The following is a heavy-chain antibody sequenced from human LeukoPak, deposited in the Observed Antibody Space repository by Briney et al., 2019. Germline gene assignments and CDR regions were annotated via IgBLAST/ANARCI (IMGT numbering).Heavy chain of an antibody. J-gene: IGHJ4*01. Sequence: KTSETLSLTCGVSGGSITNTNDWTWVRQPPGKGLEWIGEVNLQGSTNYNPSLMGRVAIAVDTSENHISLQLTSVTAADTAVCYCAREGGPYRPLDYSGQGTLVTVSS. CDR2: VNLQGST. CDR1: GGSITNTND. V-gene: IGHV4-4*02. CDR3: AREGGPYRPLDY.